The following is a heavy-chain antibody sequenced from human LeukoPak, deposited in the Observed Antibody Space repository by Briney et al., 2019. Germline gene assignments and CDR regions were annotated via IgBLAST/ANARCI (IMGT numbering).Heavy chain of an antibody. CDR1: GYTLTQLS. CDR2: FDPEDGET. Sequence: ASVKVSCKVSGYTLTQLSLHWVRQAPGKGLEWLGGFDPEDGETIYAQKFQGRVTMTEDTSTDTAYMEVSSLRSEDTAVYYCATDPYGDYDVYWGQGTLVTVSS. D-gene: IGHD4-17*01. CDR3: ATDPYGDYDVY. V-gene: IGHV1-24*01. J-gene: IGHJ4*02.